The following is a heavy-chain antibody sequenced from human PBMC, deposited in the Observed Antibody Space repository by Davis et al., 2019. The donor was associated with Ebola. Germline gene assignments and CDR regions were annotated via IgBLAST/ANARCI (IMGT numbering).Heavy chain of an antibody. D-gene: IGHD3-3*01. J-gene: IGHJ6*02. V-gene: IGHV3-74*01. Sequence: PGGSLRLSCAASGFTFSSYWMHWVRHAPGKGLVWVSRINSDGSSTSYADSVKGRFTISRDNAKNTLYLQMNSLRAEDTAVYYCARADGYYDFWSGYYYDGMDVWGQGTTVTVSS. CDR3: ARADGYYDFWSGYYYDGMDV. CDR1: GFTFSSYW. CDR2: INSDGSST.